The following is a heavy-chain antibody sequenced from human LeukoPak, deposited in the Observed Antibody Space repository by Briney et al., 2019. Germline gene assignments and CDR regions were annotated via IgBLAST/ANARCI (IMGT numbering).Heavy chain of an antibody. CDR2: ISPNNGDT. J-gene: IGHJ4*02. V-gene: IGHV1-18*01. CDR1: GYTFSSYG. CDR3: AVGLAGTFVDY. Sequence: ASVKVSCKASGYTFSSYGITWVRQAPGQGLEWMGWISPNNGDTNYAQKLQGRVTMTTDTSTSTAYMELRSLRSDDTAVYYCAVGLAGTFVDYWGQGTLVTVSS. D-gene: IGHD6-13*01.